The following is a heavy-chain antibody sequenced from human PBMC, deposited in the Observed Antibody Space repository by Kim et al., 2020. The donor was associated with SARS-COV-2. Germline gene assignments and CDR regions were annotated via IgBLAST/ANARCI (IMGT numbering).Heavy chain of an antibody. D-gene: IGHD2-21*02. J-gene: IGHJ6*02. Sequence: GGSLRLSCAASGFTFTNDWMSWVRQAPGKGLEWVGRIKSQTDGGTSDYAAPVKVRFTISRDDYNNTVYLQMNGLKTEDTAVYYCIQTPWMGTAIQNHYDVDVWGQGTPVAVSS. CDR2: IKSQTDGGTS. CDR3: IQTPWMGTAIQNHYDVDV. CDR1: GFTFTNDW. V-gene: IGHV3-15*01.